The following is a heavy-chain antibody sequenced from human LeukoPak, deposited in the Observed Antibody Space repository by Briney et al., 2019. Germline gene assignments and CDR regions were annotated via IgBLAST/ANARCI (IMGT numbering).Heavy chain of an antibody. D-gene: IGHD6-19*01. CDR2: IYTSGST. CDR1: GDSLVSGHY. J-gene: IGHJ5*02. CDR3: ARGGGSGWPLHWFDP. Sequence: SETLSLTCTVSGDSLVSGHYWGWIRQPAGKGLEWIGRIYTSGSTNYNPSLKSRVTMSVDTSKNRFSLKLSSVTAADTAVYYCARGGGSGWPLHWFDPWGQGTLVTVSS. V-gene: IGHV4-4*07.